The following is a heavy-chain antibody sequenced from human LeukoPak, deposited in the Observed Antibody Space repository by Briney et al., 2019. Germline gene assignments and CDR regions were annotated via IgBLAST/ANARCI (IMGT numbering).Heavy chain of an antibody. CDR1: GFIFSIYG. V-gene: IGHV3-30*18. CDR3: AKLFLGHRDGGDFDC. Sequence: GGTLRLSCAASGFIFSIYGMHWVRQAPGKGLEWVAVISYDGSDKYYADSVKGRFTLSRDNSKNTLYLQMNSLRPEDTAVYYCAKLFLGHRDGGDFDCWGQGTLVTVSS. D-gene: IGHD3-16*01. CDR2: ISYDGSDK. J-gene: IGHJ4*02.